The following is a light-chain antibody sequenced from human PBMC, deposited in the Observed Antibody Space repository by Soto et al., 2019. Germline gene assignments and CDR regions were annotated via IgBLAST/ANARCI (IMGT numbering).Light chain of an antibody. Sequence: EIVLTQSPGTLSLSPGERATLSCRASQSVSSSSLAWYQQKRGQAPRLLIHDASSRATGIPGRFSGSGSGTDFTLTISRLEPEDFAVYYCQHYGTSPRTFGQGTKVDIK. J-gene: IGKJ1*01. CDR3: QHYGTSPRT. V-gene: IGKV3-20*01. CDR1: QSVSSSS. CDR2: DAS.